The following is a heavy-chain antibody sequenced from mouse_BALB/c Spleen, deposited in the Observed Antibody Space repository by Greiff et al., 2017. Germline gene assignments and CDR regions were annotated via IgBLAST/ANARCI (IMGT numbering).Heavy chain of an antibody. V-gene: IGHV5-9-4*01. Sequence: EVKVVESGGGLVKPGGSLKLSCAASGFTFSSYAMSWVRQSPEKRLEWVAEISSGGSYTYYPDTVTGRFTISRDNAKNTLYLEMSSLRSEDTAMYYCARDRNYYFDYWGQGTTLTVSS. CDR3: ARDRNYYFDY. CDR1: GFTFSSYA. J-gene: IGHJ2*01. CDR2: ISSGGSYT. D-gene: IGHD2-1*01.